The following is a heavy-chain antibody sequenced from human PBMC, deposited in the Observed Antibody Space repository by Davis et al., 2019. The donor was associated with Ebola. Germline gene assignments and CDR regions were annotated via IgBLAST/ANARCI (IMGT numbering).Heavy chain of an antibody. CDR3: ARRPAIYYYYYGMDV. CDR1: GCSFSGYY. CDR2: INHSGST. Sequence: MPSETLSLTCAVYGCSFSGYYWSWIRQPPGKGLEWIGEINHSGSTNYNPSLKSRVTISVDTSKNQFSLKVSSVTAADTAVYYCARRPAIYYYYYGMDVWGQGTTVTVSS. V-gene: IGHV4-34*01. J-gene: IGHJ6*02. D-gene: IGHD2-2*01.